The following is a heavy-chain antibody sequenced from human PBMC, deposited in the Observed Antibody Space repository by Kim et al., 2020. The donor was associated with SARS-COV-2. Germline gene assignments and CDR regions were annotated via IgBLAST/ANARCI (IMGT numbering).Heavy chain of an antibody. CDR3: ARQNHYYGSGSYSNPVDYYYYGMDV. CDR1: GYSFTSYW. V-gene: IGHV5-51*01. Sequence: GESLKISCQGSGYSFTSYWIGWVRQMPGKGLEWMGIIYPGDSDTRYSPSFQGQVTISADKSISTAYLQWSSLKASDTAMYYCARQNHYYGSGSYSNPVDYYYYGMDVWGQGTTVTVSS. J-gene: IGHJ6*02. CDR2: IYPGDSDT. D-gene: IGHD3-10*01.